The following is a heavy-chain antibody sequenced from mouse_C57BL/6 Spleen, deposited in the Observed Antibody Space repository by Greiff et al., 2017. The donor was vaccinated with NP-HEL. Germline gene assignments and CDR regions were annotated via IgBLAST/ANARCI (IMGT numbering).Heavy chain of an antibody. D-gene: IGHD1-1*01. CDR1: GFNIKDYY. V-gene: IGHV14-2*01. CDR2: IDPEDGET. Sequence: EVKLQESGAELVKPGASVKLSCTASGFNIKDYYMHWVKQRTEQGLEWIGRIDPEDGETKYAPKFQGKATITADTSSNTAYLQLSSLTSEDTAVYYWARFGITTVVATGFDYWGQGTTLTVSS. J-gene: IGHJ2*01. CDR3: ARFGITTVVATGFDY.